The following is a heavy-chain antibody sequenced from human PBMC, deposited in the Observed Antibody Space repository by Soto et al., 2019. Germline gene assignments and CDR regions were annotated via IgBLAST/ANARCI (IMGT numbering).Heavy chain of an antibody. D-gene: IGHD1-7*01. CDR1: GDSVSSNSAA. Sequence: SQTLSLTCAISGDSVSSNSAAWNWIRLSPSRGLEWLARTYYRSKWYNDYAVSVRSRITVNPDTSKNQFSLQLTSVTPEDTAVYYCAGTTSHQWYYMDVWGKGTTVTVSS. V-gene: IGHV6-1*01. CDR3: AGTTSHQWYYMDV. CDR2: TYYRSKWYN. J-gene: IGHJ6*03.